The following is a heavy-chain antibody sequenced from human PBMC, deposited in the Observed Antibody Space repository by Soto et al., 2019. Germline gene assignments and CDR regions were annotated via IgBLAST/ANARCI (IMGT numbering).Heavy chain of an antibody. CDR3: ARDSTGYSSGWGYDYYYGMDA. D-gene: IGHD6-19*01. Sequence: GGSLRLSCAASGFTFSSYSMNWVRQAPGKGLEWVSSISSSSSYIYYADSVKGRFTISRDNAKNSLYLQMNSLRAEDTAVYYCARDSTGYSSGWGYDYYYGMDAWGQGATVTVSS. CDR2: ISSSSSYI. J-gene: IGHJ6*02. V-gene: IGHV3-21*01. CDR1: GFTFSSYS.